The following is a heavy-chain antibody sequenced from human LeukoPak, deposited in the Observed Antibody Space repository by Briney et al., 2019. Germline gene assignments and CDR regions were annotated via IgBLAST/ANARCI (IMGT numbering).Heavy chain of an antibody. J-gene: IGHJ4*02. CDR2: INHSGST. CDR1: GGSFSGYY. CDR3: AGGERGYSYGYVDY. V-gene: IGHV4-34*01. D-gene: IGHD5-18*01. Sequence: SETLSLTCAVYGGSFSGYYWSWIRQPPGKGLEWIGEINHSGSTNYNPSLKSRVTISVDTSKNQFSLKLSSVTAADTAVYYCAGGERGYSYGYVDYWGQGTLVTVSS.